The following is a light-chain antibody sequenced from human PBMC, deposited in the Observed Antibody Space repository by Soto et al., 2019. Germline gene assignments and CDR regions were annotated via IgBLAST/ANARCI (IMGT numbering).Light chain of an antibody. CDR2: GAS. Sequence: EFVLTQSPGTLSLSLGERATLSCRASQSVRSNYLAWYQQKPGQSPRLLIYGASNRATGIPDRFSGSGSGTEFTLTISRLEPEDFAVFYCQHYGSSAYTFGQGTTLESK. CDR1: QSVRSNY. J-gene: IGKJ2*01. CDR3: QHYGSSAYT. V-gene: IGKV3-20*01.